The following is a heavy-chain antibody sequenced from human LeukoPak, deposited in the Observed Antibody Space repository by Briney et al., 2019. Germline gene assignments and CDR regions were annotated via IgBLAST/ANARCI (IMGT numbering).Heavy chain of an antibody. Sequence: QAGGSLRLSCAPSVFTFSGFAMSWVRQAPGKGLEWVAVIWYDGSNKYYADSVKGRFTISRDNSKNTLYLQMNSLRAEDTAVYYCARERDYDSSGYYVFGYWGQGTLVTVSS. CDR2: IWYDGSNK. CDR1: VFTFSGFA. J-gene: IGHJ4*02. CDR3: ARERDYDSSGYYVFGY. D-gene: IGHD3-22*01. V-gene: IGHV3-33*08.